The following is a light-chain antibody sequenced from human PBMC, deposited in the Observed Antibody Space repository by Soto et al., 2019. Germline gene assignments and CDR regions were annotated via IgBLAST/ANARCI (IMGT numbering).Light chain of an antibody. CDR3: QQYSSSWT. V-gene: IGKV1-5*01. J-gene: IGKJ1*01. CDR2: AAS. CDR1: QSISSW. Sequence: DLQRTQSTSTLSASVGDKFTLTCRASQSISSWLAWYQQTPGTPPHLLIYAASNLESGPPSRFSGSGSGTEFTLTISRLQPDDFATYYCQQYSSSWTFGQGTKVDI.